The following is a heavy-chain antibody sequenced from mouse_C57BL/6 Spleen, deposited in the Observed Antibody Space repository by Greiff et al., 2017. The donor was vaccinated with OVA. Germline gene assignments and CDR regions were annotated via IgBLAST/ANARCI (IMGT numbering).Heavy chain of an antibody. CDR1: GYTFTSYD. Sequence: VQLQQSGPELVKPGASVKLSCKASGYTFTSYDINWVKQRPGQGLEWIGWIYPGDGSTKYNEKFKGKATLTVDKSSRTAYMELNRLTTEDSAVYSGESGGSLLRHFDYWGQGTTLTVSS. V-gene: IGHV1-85*01. CDR2: IYPGDGST. CDR3: ESGGSLLRHFDY. J-gene: IGHJ2*01. D-gene: IGHD2-12*01.